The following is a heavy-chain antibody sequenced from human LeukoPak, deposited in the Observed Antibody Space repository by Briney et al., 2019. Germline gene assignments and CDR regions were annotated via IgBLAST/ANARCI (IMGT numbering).Heavy chain of an antibody. CDR1: GFTFSNAW. CDR2: IKSKTDGGTT. CDR3: TTDYYYDSSGYYWRRDY. D-gene: IGHD3-22*01. Sequence: PGGSLRLSCAASGFTFSNAWMNWVRQAPGKGLEWVGRIKSKTDGGTTDYAAPVKSRFTISRDDSKNTLYLQMNSLKTEDTAVYYCTTDYYYDSSGYYWRRDYWGQGTLVTVSS. J-gene: IGHJ4*02. V-gene: IGHV3-15*07.